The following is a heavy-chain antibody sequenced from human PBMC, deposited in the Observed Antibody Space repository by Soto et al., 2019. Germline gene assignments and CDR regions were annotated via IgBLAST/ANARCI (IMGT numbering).Heavy chain of an antibody. CDR3: TTDGPPQWLVGFDY. CDR2: IKSKTDGGTT. V-gene: IGHV3-15*01. Sequence: GGSLRLSCAASGFTFSNAWMSWVRQAPGKGLEWVGRIKSKTDGGTTDYAAPVKGRFTISRDDSKNTLYLQMNSLKTEDTAVYYCTTDGPPQWLVGFDYWGQGTLVTVSS. J-gene: IGHJ4*02. D-gene: IGHD6-19*01. CDR1: GFTFSNAW.